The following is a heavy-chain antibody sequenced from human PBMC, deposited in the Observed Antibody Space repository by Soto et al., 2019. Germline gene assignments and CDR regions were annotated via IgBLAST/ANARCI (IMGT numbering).Heavy chain of an antibody. Sequence: GGSMRLSCAASGFTFSSYGMHWVRQAPGKGLEWVAVISYDGSNKYYADPVKGRYTISRDNSKNTLYLQMNSLRAEDTAVYYCVYSSGWYGPFDYWGQGTLVTVSS. CDR2: ISYDGSNK. V-gene: IGHV3-30*03. CDR1: GFTFSSYG. J-gene: IGHJ4*02. CDR3: VYSSGWYGPFDY. D-gene: IGHD6-19*01.